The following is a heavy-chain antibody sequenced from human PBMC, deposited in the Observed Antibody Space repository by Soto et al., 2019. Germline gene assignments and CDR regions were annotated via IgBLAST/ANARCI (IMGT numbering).Heavy chain of an antibody. J-gene: IGHJ4*02. Sequence: EVILVESGGGLARPGGSLRLSCATSGFSFSSFEMIWVRQAPGKGLEWISYISDCGSTMYYADYVKGRFTISRDNAKNSLYLQMSSLRVEDTALYYCARSTVTSDWGQGTQVTVSS. V-gene: IGHV3-48*03. CDR1: GFSFSSFE. D-gene: IGHD4-17*01. CDR2: ISDCGSTM. CDR3: ARSTVTSD.